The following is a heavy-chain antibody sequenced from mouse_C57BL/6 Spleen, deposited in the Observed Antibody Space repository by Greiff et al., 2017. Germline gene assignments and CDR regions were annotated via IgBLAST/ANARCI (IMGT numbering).Heavy chain of an antibody. Sequence: QVQLQQSGAELAKPGASVKLSCKASGYTFTRYWLHWVKQRPGQGLEWIGYINPSSGYTKSNQKFKDKATLTADKSSSTAYMPLSSLTYEDSAVYYCARGPLHFDVWGTGTTVTVSS. CDR2: INPSSGYT. CDR3: ARGPLHFDV. J-gene: IGHJ1*03. V-gene: IGHV1-7*01. CDR1: GYTFTRYW.